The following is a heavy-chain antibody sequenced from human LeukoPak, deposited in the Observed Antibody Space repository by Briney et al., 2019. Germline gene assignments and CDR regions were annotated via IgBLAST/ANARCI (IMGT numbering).Heavy chain of an antibody. V-gene: IGHV1-46*01. D-gene: IGHD2-8*02. CDR3: ARVLAYCTDSSCPGMDV. CDR1: GYTFATYY. Sequence: GASVKVSCKASGYTFATYYLNWVRQAPGRGLEWMGKIDPNYGSAYYAQKFQGRVTMTRDTSTSTVYMEVNSLTSDDTAVYYCARVLAYCTDSSCPGMDVWGQGTTVTVSS. J-gene: IGHJ6*02. CDR2: IDPNYGSA.